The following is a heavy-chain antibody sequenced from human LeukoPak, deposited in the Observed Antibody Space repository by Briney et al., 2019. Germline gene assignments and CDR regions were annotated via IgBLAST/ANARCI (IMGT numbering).Heavy chain of an antibody. J-gene: IGHJ4*02. CDR2: FGGTGGDI. CDR1: GFTFSTNA. Sequence: TGGSLRLSCAASGFTFSTNAMAWVRQAPGKGLEWVSAFGGTGGDINYADSVKGRFTISRDNSKGILYLQMNSLRAEDTAVYYCATGIAVAGINYWGQGTLVTVSS. V-gene: IGHV3-23*01. CDR3: ATGIAVAGINY. D-gene: IGHD6-19*01.